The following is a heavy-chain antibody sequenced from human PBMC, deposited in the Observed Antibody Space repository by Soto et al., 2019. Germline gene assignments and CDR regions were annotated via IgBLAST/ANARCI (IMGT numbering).Heavy chain of an antibody. D-gene: IGHD1-26*01. V-gene: IGHV4-59*01. Sequence: SETLSLTCTVSGGSISSYYWSWIRQPPGKGLEWIGYIYYSGSTNYNPSLKSRVTISVDTSKNQFSLKLSSVTAADTAVYYCASQWGSPSWFDPWGQGTLVTVSS. CDR1: GGSISSYY. CDR3: ASQWGSPSWFDP. J-gene: IGHJ5*02. CDR2: IYYSGST.